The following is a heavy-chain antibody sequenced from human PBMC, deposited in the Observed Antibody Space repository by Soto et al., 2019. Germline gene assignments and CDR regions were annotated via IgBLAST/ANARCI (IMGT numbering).Heavy chain of an antibody. Sequence: PSETLSLTCTVSGDSVTSVSDYWSWIRQPPGKGLEWIGYIYYSGSADYNPSLGSRVTISIDTSKNQLSLKLTSVTAADTAVYYCARGVGLGYYYYHMDLWGQGTTVTVSS. CDR1: GDSVTSVSDY. D-gene: IGHD3-10*01. CDR2: IYYSGSA. V-gene: IGHV4-61*01. CDR3: ARGVGLGYYYYHMDL. J-gene: IGHJ6*02.